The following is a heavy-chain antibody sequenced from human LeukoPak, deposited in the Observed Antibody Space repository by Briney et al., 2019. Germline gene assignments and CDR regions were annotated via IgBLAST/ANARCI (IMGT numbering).Heavy chain of an antibody. D-gene: IGHD6-13*01. CDR3: ARRVRIAAPFNP. CDR1: GDSLSGYY. Sequence: KPSETLSLICAVYGDSLSGYYWSWIRQPPGKGLEWIGEINLSGGTSYSPSLKSRVTVSVDTSKQQFSLRLTSVTATDTAVYYCARRVRIAAPFNPWGQGTLVIVSS. J-gene: IGHJ5*02. CDR2: INLSGGT. V-gene: IGHV4-34*01.